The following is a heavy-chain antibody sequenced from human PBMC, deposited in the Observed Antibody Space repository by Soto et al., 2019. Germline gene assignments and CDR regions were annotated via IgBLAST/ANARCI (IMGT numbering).Heavy chain of an antibody. CDR2: IYWDDDN. CDR3: AHRRRTGYFDF. D-gene: IGHD3-9*01. J-gene: IGHJ4*02. V-gene: IGHV2-5*02. Sequence: QITLKESGPTLVKPTQTLTLTCTFSGFSLSTEGVAVGWIRQPPGKALEWLALIYWDDDNHYSPSLKSRLTXTXXTSKNQVVLTVTNMDPIDTATYYCAHRRRTGYFDFWGQGTLVTVSS. CDR1: GFSLSTEGVA.